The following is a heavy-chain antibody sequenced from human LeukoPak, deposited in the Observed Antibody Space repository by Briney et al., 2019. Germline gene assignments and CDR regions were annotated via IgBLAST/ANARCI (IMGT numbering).Heavy chain of an antibody. V-gene: IGHV3-23*01. Sequence: PGGSLRLSCAASGFTFSSYAMSWVRQAPGKGLEWVSAISGRGGSTQYADSVKGRFTISRDNSKNTMYLQMNSLRAEDTAVYYCAKRVPGRPWLVRVWGEYYFDYWGQGTLVTVSS. D-gene: IGHD6-19*01. CDR2: ISGRGGST. CDR3: AKRVPGRPWLVRVWGEYYFDY. J-gene: IGHJ4*02. CDR1: GFTFSSYA.